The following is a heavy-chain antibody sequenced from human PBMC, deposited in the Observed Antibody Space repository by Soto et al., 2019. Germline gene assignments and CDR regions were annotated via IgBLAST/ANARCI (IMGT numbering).Heavy chain of an antibody. V-gene: IGHV1-69*06. CDR1: GGTFSSYA. CDR2: IIPIFGTA. Sequence: SVKVSCKASGGTFSSYAISWVRQAPGQGLEWMGGIIPIFGTANYAQKFQGRVTMTEDTSTDTAYMELSSLRSEDTAVYYCATTPDHIYDYVWGSYRFRFDYWGQGTLVTVSS. D-gene: IGHD3-16*02. CDR3: ATTPDHIYDYVWGSYRFRFDY. J-gene: IGHJ4*02.